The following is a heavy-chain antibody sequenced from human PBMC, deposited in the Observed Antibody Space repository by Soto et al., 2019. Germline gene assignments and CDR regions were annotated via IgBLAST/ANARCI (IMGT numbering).Heavy chain of an antibody. Sequence: QLQLQESGPGLVKPSETLSLTCTVSGGSISSSSYYWGWIRQPPGKGLEWIGSIYYSGSTYYNPSLKSRVTISLNTAKNQFSLKLGSVTAADPAVYYCARIYYDFWSGYPDYYYYMDVWGKGTTVTVSS. V-gene: IGHV4-39*01. J-gene: IGHJ6*03. CDR1: GGSISSSSYY. CDR2: IYYSGST. D-gene: IGHD3-3*01. CDR3: ARIYYDFWSGYPDYYYYMDV.